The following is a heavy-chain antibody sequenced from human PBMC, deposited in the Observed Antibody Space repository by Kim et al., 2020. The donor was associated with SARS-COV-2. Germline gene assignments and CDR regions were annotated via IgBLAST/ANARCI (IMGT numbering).Heavy chain of an antibody. CDR3: ARAFGGSGWYDY. D-gene: IGHD6-19*01. V-gene: IGHV1-18*01. Sequence: NYAQNFQGRVTMTTDTSTSTSYMELRSLRSDDTAVYYCARAFGGSGWYDYWGQGSLVTVSS. J-gene: IGHJ4*02.